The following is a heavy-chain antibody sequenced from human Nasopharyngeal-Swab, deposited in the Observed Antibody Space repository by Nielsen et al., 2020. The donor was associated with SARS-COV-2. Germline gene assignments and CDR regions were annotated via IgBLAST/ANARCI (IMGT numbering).Heavy chain of an antibody. CDR3: ARDAEQPGDYYYGMDV. D-gene: IGHD6-13*01. J-gene: IGHJ6*02. V-gene: IGHV3-21*04. CDR2: ISSSSSYI. Sequence: WIRQPPGKGLEWVSSISSSSSYIYYADSVKGRFTISRDNDKNSLYLQMNSLRAEDTALYHCARDAEQPGDYYYGMDVWGQGTTVTVSS.